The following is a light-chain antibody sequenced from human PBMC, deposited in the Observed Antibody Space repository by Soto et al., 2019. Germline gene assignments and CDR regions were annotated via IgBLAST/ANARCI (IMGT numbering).Light chain of an antibody. CDR1: SSDVGAYNL. CDR3: SSYTNTSTLM. V-gene: IGLV2-14*02. J-gene: IGLJ3*02. Sequence: ALTQPASVSGSPGQSITISCTGTSSDVGAYNLVSWYQQHPGRAPKLFIFDVSDRPSGVSTRFSGSKSGNTASLTISGLQAEDEAFYYCSSYTNTSTLMFGGGTKVTVL. CDR2: DVS.